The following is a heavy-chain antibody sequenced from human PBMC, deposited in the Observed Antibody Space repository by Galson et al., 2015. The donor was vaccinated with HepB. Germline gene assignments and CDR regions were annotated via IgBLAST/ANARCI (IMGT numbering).Heavy chain of an antibody. CDR3: ARGYSRAGNNNWFDP. D-gene: IGHD6-13*01. CDR2: INTNTGNT. Sequence: SVKVSCKASGYTFTSYAMNWVRQAPGQGLEWMGWINTNTGNTTYAQGFTGRFAFSLDTSVSTAYLQICSLKAEDTAVYYCARGYSRAGNNNWFDPWGQGTLVTVSS. CDR1: GYTFTSYA. J-gene: IGHJ5*02. V-gene: IGHV7-4-1*01.